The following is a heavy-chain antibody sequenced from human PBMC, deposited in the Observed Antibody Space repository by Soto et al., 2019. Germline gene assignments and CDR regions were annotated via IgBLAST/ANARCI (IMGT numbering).Heavy chain of an antibody. V-gene: IGHV4-59*01. CDR1: GGSISSYY. CDR2: IYYSGST. Sequence: QVQLQESGPGLVKPSETLSLTCTVSGGSISSYYWSWIRQPPGKGLEWIGYIYYSGSTNYNPSLKSRVTISVDTSKNQFSLKLSSVTAADTAVYYCARDFEGLFSPAGWFDPWGLGTLVTVSS. D-gene: IGHD3-9*01. CDR3: ARDFEGLFSPAGWFDP. J-gene: IGHJ5*02.